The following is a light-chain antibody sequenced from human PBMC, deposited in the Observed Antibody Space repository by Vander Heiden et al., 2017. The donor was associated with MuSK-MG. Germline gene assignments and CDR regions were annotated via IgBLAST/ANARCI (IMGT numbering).Light chain of an antibody. J-gene: IGKJ4*01. CDR3: QQSYSTPLT. CDR2: AAS. CDR1: QSISSY. Sequence: DIQMTQSPSSLSASVGDRVTITCRASQSISSYLNWYQQKPGKAPKLLIYAASSLQSGIPSRFSGSGSGTEFTHTISSLQPEDFATYYCQQSYSTPLTFGGGTKVEIK. V-gene: IGKV1-39*01.